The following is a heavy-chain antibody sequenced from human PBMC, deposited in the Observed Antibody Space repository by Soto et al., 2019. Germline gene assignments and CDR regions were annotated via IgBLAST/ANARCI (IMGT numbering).Heavy chain of an antibody. CDR2: IGVGGAS. CDR1: GFTFSSYA. Sequence: EVQLLESGGGLVQPGGSLRLSCAASGFTFSSYAMSWVRQAPGRGLEWVSSIGVGGASYYADSVEGRFAISRDNSENTVILQMNSLRAEDTAVYYCGKNYYFDIWGQGTLVTVSS. V-gene: IGHV3-23*01. CDR3: GKNYYFDI. J-gene: IGHJ4*02.